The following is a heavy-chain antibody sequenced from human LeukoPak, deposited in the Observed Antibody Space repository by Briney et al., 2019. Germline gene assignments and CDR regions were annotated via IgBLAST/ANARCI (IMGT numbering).Heavy chain of an antibody. CDR3: ARYGFGRSNNQLPDY. CDR1: GYTFTSYY. V-gene: IGHV1-46*01. Sequence: ASVKVSCKASGYTFTSYYMHWVRQAPGQGLEWMGIINPSGGSTSYAQKFQGRVTITADKSTSTAYMELSSLRSEDTAVYYCARYGFGRSNNQLPDYWGQGTLVTVSS. J-gene: IGHJ4*02. D-gene: IGHD3-10*01. CDR2: INPSGGST.